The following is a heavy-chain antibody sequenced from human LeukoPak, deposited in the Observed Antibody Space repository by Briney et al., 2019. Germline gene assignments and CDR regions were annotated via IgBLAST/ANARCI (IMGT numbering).Heavy chain of an antibody. D-gene: IGHD3-10*01. J-gene: IGHJ3*02. Sequence: PSETLSLTCTVSGGSISSCYWSWIRQPAGKGLEWIGRIYTSGSTNYNPSLKSRVTMSVDTSKNQFSLKLSSVTAADTAVYYCARARYYYGSGSAHAFDIWGQGTMVTVSS. CDR2: IYTSGST. CDR1: GGSISSCY. V-gene: IGHV4-4*07. CDR3: ARARYYYGSGSAHAFDI.